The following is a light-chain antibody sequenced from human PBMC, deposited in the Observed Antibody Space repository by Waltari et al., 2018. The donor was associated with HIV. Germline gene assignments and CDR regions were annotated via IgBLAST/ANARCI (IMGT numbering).Light chain of an antibody. CDR1: ESLVYSDGNTY. V-gene: IGKV2-30*01. Sequence: DVVMTQSPLSLPVTLGQPASISCRSSESLVYSDGNTYLNWFQQRPGQSPRRLIYKVSNRDSGVPDRFGGSGSGTDFTLKISSVEAEDVAIYYCMQGTHWPPTFGQGTKVEIK. CDR2: KVS. J-gene: IGKJ1*01. CDR3: MQGTHWPPT.